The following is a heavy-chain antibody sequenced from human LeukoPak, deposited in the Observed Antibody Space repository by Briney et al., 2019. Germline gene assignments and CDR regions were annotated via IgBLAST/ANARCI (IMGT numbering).Heavy chain of an antibody. V-gene: IGHV3-30*18. J-gene: IGHJ4*02. Sequence: GGSLRLSCAASGFTFNNYDMHWVRQAPGKGLEWVAVITYDAINKYYADSVKGRFTISRDNSKNTLYLQMNSLRAEDTAIYYCAKDLGGEGGSGFPGQWGQGTLVTVSS. CDR2: ITYDAINK. CDR3: AKDLGGEGGSGFPGQ. CDR1: GFTFNNYD. D-gene: IGHD3-10*01.